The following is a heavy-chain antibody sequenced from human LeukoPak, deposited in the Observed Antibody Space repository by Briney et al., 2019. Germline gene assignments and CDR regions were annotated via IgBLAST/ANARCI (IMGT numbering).Heavy chain of an antibody. V-gene: IGHV3-33*01. Sequence: GGSLRLSCAASGFTFSSYGMHWVRQAPGKGLEWVAVIWYDGSNKYYADSVKGRFTISRDNSKNTLYLQMNSLRAEDTAVYYCVRTGYDYVWGSYPNTFDYWGQGTLVTVSS. J-gene: IGHJ4*02. CDR2: IWYDGSNK. D-gene: IGHD3-16*02. CDR1: GFTFSSYG. CDR3: VRTGYDYVWGSYPNTFDY.